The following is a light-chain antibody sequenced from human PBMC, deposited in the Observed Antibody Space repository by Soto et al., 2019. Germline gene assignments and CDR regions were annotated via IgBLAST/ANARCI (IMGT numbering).Light chain of an antibody. Sequence: QLVLTQSSSASASLGSSDKLTCTLSSGHSTYIIAWHQQQPGKAPRYLMKLEGSGSYNKGSGIPDRFSGSSSGADRYLTISNLQFEDEADYYCETWDTNVVVFGGGTKLTVL. J-gene: IGLJ2*01. CDR1: SGHSTYI. CDR2: LEGSGSY. CDR3: ETWDTNVVV. V-gene: IGLV4-60*02.